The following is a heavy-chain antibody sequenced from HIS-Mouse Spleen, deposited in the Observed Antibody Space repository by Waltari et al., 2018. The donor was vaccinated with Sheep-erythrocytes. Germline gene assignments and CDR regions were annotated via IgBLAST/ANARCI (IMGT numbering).Heavy chain of an antibody. Sequence: QVQLQQWGAGLLKPSETLSLTCAVYGGSFSGYYWSWIRQPPGKGLAWIGEINHSGSTNYNPSLKSRVTISVDTSKNQFSLKLSSVTAADTAVYYCALSVDLAGAFDIWGQGTMVTVSS. CDR1: GGSFSGYY. D-gene: IGHD6-19*01. J-gene: IGHJ3*02. CDR2: INHSGST. CDR3: ALSVDLAGAFDI. V-gene: IGHV4-34*01.